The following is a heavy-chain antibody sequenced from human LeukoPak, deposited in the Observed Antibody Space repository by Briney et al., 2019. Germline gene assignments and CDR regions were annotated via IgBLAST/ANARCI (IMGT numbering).Heavy chain of an antibody. Sequence: GESLSISCKGSGYSFTSYWISWVRQMPGKGLEWMGKIDPSDSYTNYSPSFQGHVTISADKSISTAYLQWSSLKASDTAMYYCARHSGYYYGSRTYYYGMDVWGKGTTVTVSS. CDR2: IDPSDSYT. CDR3: ARHSGYYYGSRTYYYGMDV. J-gene: IGHJ6*04. CDR1: GYSFTSYW. D-gene: IGHD3-10*01. V-gene: IGHV5-10-1*01.